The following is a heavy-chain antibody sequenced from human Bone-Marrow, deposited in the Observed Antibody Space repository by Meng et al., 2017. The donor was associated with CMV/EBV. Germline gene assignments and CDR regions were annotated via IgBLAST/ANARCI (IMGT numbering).Heavy chain of an antibody. CDR2: ISNSGGTI. CDR1: GFTFGDYE. CDR3: AKVRFLAPGAFDI. V-gene: IGHV3-48*03. D-gene: IGHD3-3*01. J-gene: IGHJ3*02. Sequence: GGSLRLSCAASGFTFGDYEMNWVRQAPGKGLEWVSYISNSGGTIYYGDSVKGRFTISRDNAKNSLYLQMNSLGAEDTAVYYCAKVRFLAPGAFDIWGQGTMVTVSS.